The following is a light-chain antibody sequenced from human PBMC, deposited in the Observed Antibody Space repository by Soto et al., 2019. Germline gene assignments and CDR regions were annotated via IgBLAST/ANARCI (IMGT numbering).Light chain of an antibody. J-gene: IGKJ5*01. CDR2: AAS. Sequence: DIQLIQSPSFLSASVGDRVTITCRASQGISSYLAWYQQKSGKAPKLLIYAASTLQSGVPSRFSGSGSGTEFTLTISSLQPEDFATYYCQQLNSYPLTFGQGTRLEIK. CDR1: QGISSY. V-gene: IGKV1-9*01. CDR3: QQLNSYPLT.